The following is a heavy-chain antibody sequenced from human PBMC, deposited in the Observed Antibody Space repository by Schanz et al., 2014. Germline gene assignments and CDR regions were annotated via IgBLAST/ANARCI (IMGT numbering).Heavy chain of an antibody. Sequence: QVQLQQWGAGLLKPSETLSLTCGVFGGSFSGYYWSWIRQPPGKGLEWIGEIYHTGSTNYNPSLKSRVTISVDTSKNQFYLKLSSVTAADTAVYYCARDRGHGDLPGDIWGQGTMVTVSS. V-gene: IGHV4-34*01. CDR1: GGSFSGYY. D-gene: IGHD4-17*01. CDR2: IYHTGST. J-gene: IGHJ3*02. CDR3: ARDRGHGDLPGDI.